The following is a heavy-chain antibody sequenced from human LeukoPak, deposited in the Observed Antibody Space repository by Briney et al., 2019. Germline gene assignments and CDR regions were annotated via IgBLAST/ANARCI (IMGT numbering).Heavy chain of an antibody. J-gene: IGHJ4*02. D-gene: IGHD5-18*01. CDR1: GFTFSSYG. Sequence: GGSLRLSCAASGFTFSSYGMHWVRQAPGRGLEWGAVIWYDGSNKYYADSVKGRFTTSRDNSKNTLYLQMNSLRAEDTAVYYCARDPYSYGYFDYWGQGTLVTVSS. CDR2: IWYDGSNK. CDR3: ARDPYSYGYFDY. V-gene: IGHV3-33*01.